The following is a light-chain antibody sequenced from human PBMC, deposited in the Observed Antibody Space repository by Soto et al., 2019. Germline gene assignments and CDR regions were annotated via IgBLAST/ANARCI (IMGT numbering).Light chain of an antibody. J-gene: IGKJ5*01. CDR1: QSVSRNY. CDR3: QQYDTSFLIT. V-gene: IGKV3-20*01. Sequence: ESVLMQSPGTLSLSPGERATLSCRASQSVSRNYFAWYQQKPGRAPRLLIYGTSSRATGIPDRFSGSGSGTDFTLTSSRLEPEDFAVYYCQQYDTSFLITFGQGTRLEI. CDR2: GTS.